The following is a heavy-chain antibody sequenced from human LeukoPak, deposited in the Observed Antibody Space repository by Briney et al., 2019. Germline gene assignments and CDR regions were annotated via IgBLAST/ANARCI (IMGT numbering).Heavy chain of an antibody. CDR1: GFTFSTFP. V-gene: IGHV3-64D*06. CDR2: ISRNGDTT. Sequence: GGALRLSCSASGFTFSTFPMHWVRHAPGKGLEYFSAISRNGDTTYYADSVKGRFTISRDNSKNTLYLQMSSLRPEDTAVYYCVKALTDDAFDIWGQGTMVTVSS. CDR3: VKALTDDAFDI. J-gene: IGHJ3*02.